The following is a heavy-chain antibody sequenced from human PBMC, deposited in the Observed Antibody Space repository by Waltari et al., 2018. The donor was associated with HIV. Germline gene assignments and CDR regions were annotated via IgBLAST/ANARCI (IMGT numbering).Heavy chain of an antibody. V-gene: IGHV5-51*01. CDR3: ARRGMAAAGTGAGAFDY. CDR1: GYSFTNYW. D-gene: IGHD6-13*01. CDR2: IYPGDSDT. J-gene: IGHJ4*02. Sequence: EVQLVQSGAEVQKPGESLKISCQGSGYSFTNYWIGWVRQMPGKGLEWMGIIYPGDSDTRYSPSFQGQVTISAVKSISTAYLQLSSLKASDTAMYYCARRGMAAAGTGAGAFDYWGQGTLVTVSS.